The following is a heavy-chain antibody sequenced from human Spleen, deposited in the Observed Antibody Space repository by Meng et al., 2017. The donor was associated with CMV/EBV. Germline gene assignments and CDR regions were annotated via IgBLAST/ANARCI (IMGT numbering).Heavy chain of an antibody. Sequence: VSCKASGYTFTDHYFRWVRQAPGQGLEWMGWIYPNSGGTHYAQKFQGRLTVTTDTSISTGYMELSSLGSDDTAVYYCARDNDWGPDYWGQGTLVTVSS. D-gene: IGHD3-9*01. V-gene: IGHV1-2*02. CDR3: ARDNDWGPDY. J-gene: IGHJ4*02. CDR2: IYPNSGGT. CDR1: GYTFTDHY.